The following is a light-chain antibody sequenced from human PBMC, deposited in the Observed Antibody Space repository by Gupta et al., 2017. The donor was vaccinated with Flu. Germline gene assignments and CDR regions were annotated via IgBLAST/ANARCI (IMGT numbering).Light chain of an antibody. CDR2: EAS. CDR1: QSVSSY. Sequence: PATLSLSPGERATLSCRTSQSVSSYFAWYQQKPGQAPRLLIYEASNRATGIPARFSGSGSGTDFTLIISSLEPEDFAVYYCQQCRSWPWTFGQGTKVEI. CDR3: QQCRSWPWT. V-gene: IGKV3-11*01. J-gene: IGKJ1*01.